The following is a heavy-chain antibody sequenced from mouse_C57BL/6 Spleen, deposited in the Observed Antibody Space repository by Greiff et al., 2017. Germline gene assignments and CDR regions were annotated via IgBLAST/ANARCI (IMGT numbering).Heavy chain of an antibody. D-gene: IGHD1-1*01. V-gene: IGHV1-53*01. CDR3: ARDYGSSYSGFAY. Sequence: VQLQQPGTELVKPGASVKLSCKASGYTFTSYWMHWVKQRPGQGLEWIGNINPSNGGTNYNEKFKSNATLTVDKASSTAYRQLSSLTSEDSAVYYCARDYGSSYSGFAYWGQGTLVTVSA. J-gene: IGHJ3*01. CDR2: INPSNGGT. CDR1: GYTFTSYW.